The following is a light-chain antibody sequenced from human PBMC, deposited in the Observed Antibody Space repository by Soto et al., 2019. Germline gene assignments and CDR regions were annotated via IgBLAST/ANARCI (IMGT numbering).Light chain of an antibody. CDR1: QSVSSN. CDR3: QQYNNWPPWT. V-gene: IGKV3-15*01. Sequence: EIVMTQSPATLSVSPGERATLSCRASQSVSSNLAWYQQKPGQAPRLLSYGTSTRATGIPARFSGSGSGTEFTLTISSLQSEDFAVYYCQQYNNWPPWTFGQGTKV. J-gene: IGKJ1*01. CDR2: GTS.